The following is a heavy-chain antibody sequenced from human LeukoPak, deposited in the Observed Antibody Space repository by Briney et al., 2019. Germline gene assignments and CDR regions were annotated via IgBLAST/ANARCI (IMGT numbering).Heavy chain of an antibody. D-gene: IGHD2-8*01. CDR3: AIMGVTFVI. CDR2: INPDNADT. CDR1: GYTFTGYY. Sequence: ASVKVSCKASGYTFTGYYMHWVRQAPGQGLEWMGSINPDNADTNYAQNFQGRVTMTRDTSLNTAYMDLSRLRSDDTAVYYCAIMGVTFVIWGQGTMVTVSS. V-gene: IGHV1-2*02. J-gene: IGHJ3*02.